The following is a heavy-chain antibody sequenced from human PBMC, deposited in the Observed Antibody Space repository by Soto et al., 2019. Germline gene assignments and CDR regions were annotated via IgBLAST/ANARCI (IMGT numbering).Heavy chain of an antibody. Sequence: SETLSLTCTVSGGSISSYYWSWIRQPAGKGLEWLGRIYTSGSTNYNPSLKSGVTMSVDTSKNQFSLKLSSVTAADTAVYYCAREGNGAAAGPRGFDYWGQGTLVTVS. CDR1: GGSISSYY. J-gene: IGHJ4*02. CDR2: IYTSGST. CDR3: AREGNGAAAGPRGFDY. V-gene: IGHV4-4*07. D-gene: IGHD6-13*01.